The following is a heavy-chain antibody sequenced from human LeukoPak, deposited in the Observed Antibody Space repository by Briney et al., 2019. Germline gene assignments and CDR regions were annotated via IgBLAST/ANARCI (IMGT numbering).Heavy chain of an antibody. CDR2: INPNSGGT. J-gene: IGHJ4*02. D-gene: IGHD5-18*01. CDR1: GYTFTSYY. CDR3: ARDLDTAMVSFDY. V-gene: IGHV1-2*02. Sequence: ASVKVSCKASGYTFTSYYMHWVRQAPGQGLEWMGWINPNSGGTNYAQKFQGRVTMTRDTSISTAYMELSRLRSDDTAVYYCARDLDTAMVSFDYWGQGTLVTVSS.